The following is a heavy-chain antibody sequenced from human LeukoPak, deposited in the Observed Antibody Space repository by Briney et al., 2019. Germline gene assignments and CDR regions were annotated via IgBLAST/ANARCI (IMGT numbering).Heavy chain of an antibody. J-gene: IGHJ5*02. CDR3: ARAPDLIAVAGTGWFDP. CDR1: GFTVSSNY. CDR2: IYSGGST. D-gene: IGHD6-19*01. Sequence: PGGSLRLSCAASGFTVSSNYMSWVRQAPGKGLEWVSVIYSGGSTYYADSVKGRFTISRDNSKNTLYLQMNSLRAEDTAVYYCARAPDLIAVAGTGWFDPWGQGTLVTVSS. V-gene: IGHV3-66*01.